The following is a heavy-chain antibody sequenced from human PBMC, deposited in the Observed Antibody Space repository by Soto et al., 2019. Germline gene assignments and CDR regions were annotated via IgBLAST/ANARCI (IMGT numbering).Heavy chain of an antibody. Sequence: QVQLQESGPGLVKPSQTLSLTCTVSGGSISSGDYYWSWIRQPPGKGLEWIGYIYYSGSTYYNPSLKSRVTISVDTCKNQFSLKLSSVTAADTAVYYCARTTVVTGDAFDIWGQGTMVTVSS. J-gene: IGHJ3*02. CDR2: IYYSGST. CDR3: ARTTVVTGDAFDI. D-gene: IGHD4-17*01. V-gene: IGHV4-30-4*01. CDR1: GGSISSGDYY.